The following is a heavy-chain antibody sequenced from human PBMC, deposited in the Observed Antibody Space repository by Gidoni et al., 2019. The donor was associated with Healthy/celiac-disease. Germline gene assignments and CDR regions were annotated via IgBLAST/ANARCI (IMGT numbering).Heavy chain of an antibody. D-gene: IGHD5-18*01. Sequence: QVQLQESGPGLVKPSQTLSLTCTVSGGSISSGSYYWSWIRQPAGKGLEWIGRIYTSRSTNYNPSLKSRVTISVDTSKNQFSLKLSSVTAADTAVYYCARDGEYSYGPSYYYGMDVWGQGTTVTVSS. V-gene: IGHV4-61*02. J-gene: IGHJ6*02. CDR3: ARDGEYSYGPSYYYGMDV. CDR1: GGSISSGSYY. CDR2: IYTSRST.